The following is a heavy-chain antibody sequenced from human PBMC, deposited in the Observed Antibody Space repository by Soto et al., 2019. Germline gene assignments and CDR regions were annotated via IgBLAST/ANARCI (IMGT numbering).Heavy chain of an antibody. D-gene: IGHD1-26*01. V-gene: IGHV3-33*01. J-gene: IGHJ6*02. CDR2: VWYDGSNQ. Sequence: QVQLVESGGGVVQPGRSLRLSCAASGFTFRNYGMHWVRQAPGKGLEWVAVVWYDGSNQDYADSVRGRFTISRDNSKNTMDLQMNSLRAEDTAVHYGAREFSGYRMDVWGQGTTVTVSS. CDR3: AREFSGYRMDV. CDR1: GFTFRNYG.